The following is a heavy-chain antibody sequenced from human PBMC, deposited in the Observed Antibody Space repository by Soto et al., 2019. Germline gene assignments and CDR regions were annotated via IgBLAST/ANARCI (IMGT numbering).Heavy chain of an antibody. CDR1: GFTFRSYW. J-gene: IGHJ4*02. D-gene: IGHD5-18*01. V-gene: IGHV3-74*01. Sequence: GGSLRLSCAVSGFTFRSYWMHWVRQAPGKGLVWVSRINSDGSSTNYADSVKGRFTVSRDNAKSTLYLQMNSLRAEDTAVYYCAREGVGYSYGNFDYWGQG. CDR3: AREGVGYSYGNFDY. CDR2: INSDGSST.